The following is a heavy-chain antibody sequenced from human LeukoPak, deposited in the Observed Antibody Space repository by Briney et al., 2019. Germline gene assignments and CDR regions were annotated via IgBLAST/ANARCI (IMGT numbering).Heavy chain of an antibody. V-gene: IGHV4-4*07. CDR1: GGSISSYY. Sequence: SETLSLTCTVSGGSISSYYWSWIRQPAGKGLEWIGRIYTSGSTNYNPSLKSRVTMSVDTSKNQFSLKLSSVTAADTAVYYCARDKPEVYSSSWYYYYMDVWGKGTTVTISS. CDR2: IYTSGST. CDR3: ARDKPEVYSSSWYYYYMDV. J-gene: IGHJ6*03. D-gene: IGHD6-13*01.